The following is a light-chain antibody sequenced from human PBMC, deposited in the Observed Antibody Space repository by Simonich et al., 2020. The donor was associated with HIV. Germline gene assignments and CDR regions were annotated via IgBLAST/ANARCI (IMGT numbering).Light chain of an antibody. J-gene: IGKJ2*01. CDR1: QSVSGNY. CDR3: QQRSNWHT. Sequence: EIVLPQSPGTLSLSPGEGATLSCRASQSVSGNYLAWFQQKPGLAPRLLIYDASNRATGIPARFSGSGSGTDFTLTISSLEPEDFAVYYCQQRSNWHTFGQGTKLEIK. CDR2: DAS. V-gene: IGKV3D-11*02.